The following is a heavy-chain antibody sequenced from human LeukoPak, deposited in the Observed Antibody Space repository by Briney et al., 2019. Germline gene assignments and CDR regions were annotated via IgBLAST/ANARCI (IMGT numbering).Heavy chain of an antibody. D-gene: IGHD1-26*01. J-gene: IGHJ4*02. CDR2: IYYSGST. Sequence: SSETLSLPCTVSGGPMSSFYWSWLRQPPGKAVEWIGYIYYSGSTNYNPSLKSRVTISVDTSKNQFSLKLSSVTAADTAVYYCARGESYGHGYFDYWGQGTLVTVSS. V-gene: IGHV4-59*08. CDR3: ARGESYGHGYFDY. CDR1: GGPMSSFY.